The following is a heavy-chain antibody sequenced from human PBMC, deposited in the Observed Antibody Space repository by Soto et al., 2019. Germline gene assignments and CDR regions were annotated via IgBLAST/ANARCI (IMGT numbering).Heavy chain of an antibody. CDR1: GFSLSDHY. J-gene: IGHJ4*02. CDR2: ITNGPNTYTT. D-gene: IGHD2-15*01. Sequence: GGSLRLSCVASGFSLSDHYMDWVRQAPGEGLEWLGLITNGPNTYTTNYAESVKGRFTISRDDSKNTLFLQMNSLTTDDTAIYYCADLTRGGSFLPWSQGTLVTVSS. V-gene: IGHV3-72*01. CDR3: ADLTRGGSFLP.